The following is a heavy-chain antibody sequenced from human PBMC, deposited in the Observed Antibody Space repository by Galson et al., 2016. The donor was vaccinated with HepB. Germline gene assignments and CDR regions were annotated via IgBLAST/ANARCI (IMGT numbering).Heavy chain of an antibody. D-gene: IGHD6-13*01. CDR3: ARGRGGIAAAGHYFDY. Sequence: TLSLTCTVSGGSISSGGYYWSWIRQHPGKGLEWIGYIYYSGSTYYNPSLKSRVTISVDTSKNQFSLKLRSVTAEGTAVYYCARGRGGIAAAGHYFDYWGQGTLVTVSS. J-gene: IGHJ4*02. CDR1: GGSISSGGYY. CDR2: IYYSGST. V-gene: IGHV4-31*03.